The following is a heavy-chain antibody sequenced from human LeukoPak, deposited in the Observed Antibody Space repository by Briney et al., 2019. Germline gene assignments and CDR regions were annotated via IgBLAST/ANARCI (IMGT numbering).Heavy chain of an antibody. J-gene: IGHJ6*04. CDR2: INWNGGNK. V-gene: IGHV3-20*04. D-gene: IGHD3-10*02. Sequence: GGSLRLSCGGSGFTFDDYGISWVLQAPGNGLEWMSGINWNGGNKGYADSVKGRFTISRDNAKNSLYLQMNSLRAEDTAVYYCAELGITMIGGVWGKGNTVTISS. CDR3: AELGITMIGGV. CDR1: GFTFDDYG.